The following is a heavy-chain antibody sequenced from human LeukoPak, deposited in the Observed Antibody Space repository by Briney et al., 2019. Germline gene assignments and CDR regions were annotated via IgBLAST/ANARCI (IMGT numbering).Heavy chain of an antibody. CDR1: GFTFDDYA. CDR2: ISWNSGSI. J-gene: IGHJ4*02. CDR3: AEDSSSWLEYYFDY. V-gene: IGHV3-9*03. D-gene: IGHD6-13*01. Sequence: GRSLRLSCAASGFTFDDYAMHWVRQAPGKGPEWVSGISWNSGSIGYADSVKGRFTISRDNAKNSLYLQMNSLRAEDMALYYCAEDSSSWLEYYFDYWGQGTLVTVSS.